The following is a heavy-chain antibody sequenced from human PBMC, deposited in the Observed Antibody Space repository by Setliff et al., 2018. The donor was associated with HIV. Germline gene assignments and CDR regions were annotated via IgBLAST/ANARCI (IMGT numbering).Heavy chain of an antibody. D-gene: IGHD3-10*01. CDR2: IYYSGAT. CDR1: GGSMSSSGYY. J-gene: IGHJ4*02. CDR3: ARLGYVSGGFYKTPGPYYFDY. Sequence: KPSETLSLTCTVSGGSMSSSGYYWGWIRQTPDKGLEWIGIIYYSGATYYNPSLTSRVTISVDTSRNQFSLKLRSVTAADTAAYYCARLGYVSGGFYKTPGPYYFDYWGQGALVTVSS. V-gene: IGHV4-39*01.